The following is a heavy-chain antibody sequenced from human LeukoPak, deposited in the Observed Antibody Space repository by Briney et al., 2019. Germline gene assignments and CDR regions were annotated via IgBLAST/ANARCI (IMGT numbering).Heavy chain of an antibody. CDR1: GGTFSSYA. J-gene: IGHJ3*02. V-gene: IGHV1-69*13. D-gene: IGHD3-10*01. Sequence: SVKVSCKASGGTFSSYAISWVRQAPGQGLEWMAGIIPIFGTANYAQKFQGRVTITADESTSTAYMELSSLRSEDTAVYYCARADYYGSGSDLGAFDIWGQGTMVTVSS. CDR2: IIPIFGTA. CDR3: ARADYYGSGSDLGAFDI.